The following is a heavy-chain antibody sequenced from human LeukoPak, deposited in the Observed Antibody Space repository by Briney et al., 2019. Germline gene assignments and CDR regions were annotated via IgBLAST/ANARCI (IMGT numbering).Heavy chain of an antibody. Sequence: GGSLRLSCAASGFTFSSYSMNWVRQAPGKGLEWVSSISSSSSYIYYADSVKGRFTISRDNAKNSLYLQMNSLRAEDTAVYYCARGDGSGSYSFLAEYFQHWGQGTLVTVSS. CDR2: ISSSSSYI. CDR3: ARGDGSGSYSFLAEYFQH. D-gene: IGHD3-10*01. CDR1: GFTFSSYS. J-gene: IGHJ1*01. V-gene: IGHV3-21*01.